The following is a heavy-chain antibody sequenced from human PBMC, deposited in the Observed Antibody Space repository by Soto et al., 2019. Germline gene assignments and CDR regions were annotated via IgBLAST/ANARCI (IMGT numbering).Heavy chain of an antibody. D-gene: IGHD6-13*01. CDR1: GDSISSDKW. Sequence: QVQLQESGPGLVKPSGTLSLTCAVSGDSISSDKWWRWIRQPPGKGLQWIGEIYHSGSTKYNPSLKRRGIKSVDKSKNQFSLKLSSVTAADTAVYYCARGETQQQRDYWGQGTLVTVSS. J-gene: IGHJ4*02. V-gene: IGHV4-4*02. CDR2: IYHSGST. CDR3: ARGETQQQRDY.